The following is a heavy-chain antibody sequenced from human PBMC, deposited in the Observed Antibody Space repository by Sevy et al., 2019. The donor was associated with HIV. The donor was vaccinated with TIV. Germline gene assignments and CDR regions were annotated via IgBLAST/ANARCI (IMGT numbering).Heavy chain of an antibody. CDR2: LSFGCGKI. Sequence: RGSLRLSCAASGFAFYEYSMSWIRQAPGKGLEWVATLSFGCGKINYADSVKGRFTFSRDNSKNSFYLQMDNLRVEDTALYYCAREGCSRPHDYWGQGTRVSVSS. V-gene: IGHV3-23*01. CDR3: AREGCSRPHDY. D-gene: IGHD2-8*01. CDR1: GFAFYEYS. J-gene: IGHJ4*02.